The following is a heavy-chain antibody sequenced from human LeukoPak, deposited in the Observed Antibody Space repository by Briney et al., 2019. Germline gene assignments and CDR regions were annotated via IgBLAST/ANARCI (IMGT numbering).Heavy chain of an antibody. J-gene: IGHJ4*02. CDR3: ARDLYDSSGYYLGY. D-gene: IGHD3-22*01. CDR2: ISSNGGST. V-gene: IGHV3-64*01. Sequence: GGTLRLSCPAYGFTFSSYAMHWVRQAPGKGLEYVSAISSNGGSTYYANSVKGRFTISRDNSKNTLYLQMGSLRAEDMAVYYCARDLYDSSGYYLGYWGQGTLVTVSS. CDR1: GFTFSSYA.